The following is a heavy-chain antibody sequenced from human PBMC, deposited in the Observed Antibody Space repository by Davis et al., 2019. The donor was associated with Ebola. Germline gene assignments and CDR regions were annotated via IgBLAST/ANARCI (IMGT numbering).Heavy chain of an antibody. J-gene: IGHJ4*02. D-gene: IGHD3-22*01. CDR2: INHSGST. V-gene: IGHV4-34*01. CDR3: ARGGGRYDSSLDY. CDR1: GGSFSGYY. Sequence: PSETLSLTCAVYGGSFSGYYWSWIRQPPGKGLEWIGEINHSGSTNYNPSLKSRVTISVDTSKNQFSLKLSSVTAADTAVYYCARGGGRYDSSLDYWGQGTLVTVSS.